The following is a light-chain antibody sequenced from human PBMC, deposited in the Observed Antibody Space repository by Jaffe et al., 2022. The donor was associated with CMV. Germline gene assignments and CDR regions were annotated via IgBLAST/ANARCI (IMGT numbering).Light chain of an antibody. CDR1: QSLVHSDGNTY. CDR3: MQGTHPYT. CDR2: DVS. Sequence: DVVLTQSPLSLPVTLGQPASISCRSSQSLVHSDGNTYLNWFQQRPGQSPRRLIYDVSKRDSGVPDRFSGSGSGSDFTLKISRVEAEDVGVYYCMQGTHPYTFGQGTKLEIK. V-gene: IGKV2-30*02. J-gene: IGKJ2*01.